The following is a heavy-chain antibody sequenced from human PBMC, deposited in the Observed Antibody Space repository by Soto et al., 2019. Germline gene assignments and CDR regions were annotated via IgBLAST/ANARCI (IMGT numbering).Heavy chain of an antibody. Sequence: QVQLVQSGAEVKKPGASVKVSCKASGYTFTSYDINWVRQATGQGLEWMGWMNPNSGNTAYAQKVQGRLTVTRNTSVSTAYRELSSLRSEDTAVYYAARLTQDHAVAWGQGTLVTVSS. V-gene: IGHV1-8*01. CDR2: MNPNSGNT. CDR1: GYTFTSYD. J-gene: IGHJ4*02. D-gene: IGHD6-19*01. CDR3: ARLTQDHAVA.